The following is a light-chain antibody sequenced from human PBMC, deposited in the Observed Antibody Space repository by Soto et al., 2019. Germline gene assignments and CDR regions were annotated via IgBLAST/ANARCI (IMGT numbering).Light chain of an antibody. V-gene: IGLV2-14*01. CDR1: SSDVGGYNY. CDR2: DVS. J-gene: IGLJ2*01. CDR3: SSYTSSSTLVV. Sequence: QYVLTQPASVSGSPGQSITISCTGTSSDVGGYNYVSWYQQHPGKAPKLIIYDVSNRPSGVSNRFSGSKSGNTASLTISGLQAEDEADYYCSSYTSSSTLVVFGGGTQLTVL.